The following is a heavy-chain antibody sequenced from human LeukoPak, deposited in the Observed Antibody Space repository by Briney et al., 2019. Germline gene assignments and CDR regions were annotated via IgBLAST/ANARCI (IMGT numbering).Heavy chain of an antibody. CDR3: GRVAGEPYQYYYYMDV. J-gene: IGHJ6*03. Sequence: SETLSLTCTVSGGSISSSSYYWGWIRQPPGKGLEWIGSIYYSGSTYYNPSLKSRVTIAVDTSKNQFSLKLSSVTAEDTAVYYWGRVAGEPYQYYYYMDVWGKGTTVTVSS. V-gene: IGHV4-39*07. CDR2: IYYSGST. CDR1: GGSISSSSYY. D-gene: IGHD1-14*01.